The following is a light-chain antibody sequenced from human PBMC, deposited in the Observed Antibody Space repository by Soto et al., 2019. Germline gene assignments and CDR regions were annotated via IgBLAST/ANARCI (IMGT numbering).Light chain of an antibody. J-gene: IGKJ1*01. CDR3: QQHNNWPPWT. Sequence: EIMMTQSPATLSVSPGERATLSCRASQSVSSNLAWYQQKPGQAPRLLIYGASTRATGIPARFSGSGSGTEFTLTISSLQPGDFAVYYCQQHNNWPPWTFGQGTRVEIK. CDR1: QSVSSN. V-gene: IGKV3-15*01. CDR2: GAS.